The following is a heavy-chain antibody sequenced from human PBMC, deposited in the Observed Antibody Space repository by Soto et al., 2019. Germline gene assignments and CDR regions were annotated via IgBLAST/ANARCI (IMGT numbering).Heavy chain of an antibody. Sequence: VASVKVSCKASGYTFTSYAMHWVRQAPGQRLEWMGWINAGNGNTKYSQKFQGRVTITRDTSASTAYMELSSLRSEDTAVYYCARAVVVTAIRDAFDIWGQGTMVTVSS. D-gene: IGHD2-21*02. CDR2: INAGNGNT. J-gene: IGHJ3*02. CDR1: GYTFTSYA. CDR3: ARAVVVTAIRDAFDI. V-gene: IGHV1-3*01.